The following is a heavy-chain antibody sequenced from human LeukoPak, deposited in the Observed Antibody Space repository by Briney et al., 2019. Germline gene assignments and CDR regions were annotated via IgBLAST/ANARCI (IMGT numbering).Heavy chain of an antibody. CDR2: INTNTGNP. CDR3: ARVAYCSSTSCLDY. J-gene: IGHJ4*02. D-gene: IGHD2-2*01. Sequence: ASVKVSCKASGYTFTSYATNWVRQAPGQGLEWMGWINTNTGNPTYAQGFTGRFVFSLATSVSTAYLQISSLKAEDTAVYYCARVAYCSSTSCLDYWGQGTLVTVSS. V-gene: IGHV7-4-1*02. CDR1: GYTFTSYA.